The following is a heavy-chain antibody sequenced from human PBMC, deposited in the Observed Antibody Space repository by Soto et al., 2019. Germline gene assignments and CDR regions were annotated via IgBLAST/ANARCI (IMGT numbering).Heavy chain of an antibody. CDR1: GFTFSSYA. Sequence: GGSLRLSCAASGFTFSSYAMSWVRQAPGKGLEWVSAISGSGGGTFYADSVKGRFTISRDNSKNTLSLQMNSLRAEDTAVYYCAKDLGGATVTTLFDYWGQGTLVTVSS. D-gene: IGHD4-17*01. CDR3: AKDLGGATVTTLFDY. CDR2: ISGSGGGT. V-gene: IGHV3-23*01. J-gene: IGHJ4*02.